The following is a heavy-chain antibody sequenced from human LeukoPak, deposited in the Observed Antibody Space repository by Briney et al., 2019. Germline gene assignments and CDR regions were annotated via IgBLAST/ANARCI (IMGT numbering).Heavy chain of an antibody. Sequence: GRSLRLSCSAAAFTFSIYSMGRVRPGPGKRLQWGVVISFDGSNKYYADSVKGRFTISRDKSKNTLYLRMNSLRAEDTAVYYCAKEPAFPGIAVAGGLRGGPFDYWGQGTPVTVSS. J-gene: IGHJ4*02. CDR2: ISFDGSNK. CDR1: AFTFSIYS. V-gene: IGHV3-30*18. CDR3: AKEPAFPGIAVAGGLRGGPFDY. D-gene: IGHD6-19*01.